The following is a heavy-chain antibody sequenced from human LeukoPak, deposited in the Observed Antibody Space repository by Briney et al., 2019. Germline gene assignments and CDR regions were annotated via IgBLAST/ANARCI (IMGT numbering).Heavy chain of an antibody. V-gene: IGHV4-59*12. Sequence: SETLSLTCSVSGGSISTYYWSWIRQPPGKGLEWVGYIYYSGSTNYNPSLKSRVTISVDTSKNQFSLKLSSVTAADTAVYYCAREGTYDSSGIRDYYYGMDVWGQGATVTVSS. CDR2: IYYSGST. CDR1: GGSISTYY. D-gene: IGHD3-22*01. CDR3: AREGTYDSSGIRDYYYGMDV. J-gene: IGHJ6*02.